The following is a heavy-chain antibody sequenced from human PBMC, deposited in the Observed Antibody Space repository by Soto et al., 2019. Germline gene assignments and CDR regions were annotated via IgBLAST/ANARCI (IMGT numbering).Heavy chain of an antibody. CDR2: LSGSGGST. D-gene: IGHD2-8*01. CDR3: ARGFSAGNVSPPDY. V-gene: IGHV3-23*01. Sequence: EVQLLESGGGLVQPGGSLRLSCAASGFSFIKYAMSWVRQAPGKGLEWVSGLSGSGGSTSSADSVKGRFAISRDNSRNTLYLQMNSLRDGDTAIYYCARGFSAGNVSPPDYWGQGTLVTVSS. J-gene: IGHJ4*02. CDR1: GFSFIKYA.